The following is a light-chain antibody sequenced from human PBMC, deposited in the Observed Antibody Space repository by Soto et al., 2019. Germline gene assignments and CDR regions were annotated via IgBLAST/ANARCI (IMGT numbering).Light chain of an antibody. J-gene: IGKJ1*01. CDR2: QAS. CDR1: QTISSW. Sequence: DIQMAQSPSALSASVGYRVTLTCRASQTISSWLAWYQQKPGEAPRLLIYQASSLETEVPSRFSGSGSGTEFTLTISSLQPGDFATYYCQQYNSYSLTFGKGTKVDIK. CDR3: QQYNSYSLT. V-gene: IGKV1-5*03.